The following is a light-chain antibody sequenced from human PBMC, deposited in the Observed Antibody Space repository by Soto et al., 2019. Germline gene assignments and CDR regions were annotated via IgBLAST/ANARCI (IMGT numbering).Light chain of an antibody. Sequence: DIHMTQSPSSLSVSVGDRVTITCRTSQNINAWLAWYQQRPGQAPKLLIYDASTVQSGVLSRFSGSGSGTEFTLTISSLQPDDSATYYCQHYSLYSPWTFGQGTKV. CDR1: QNINAW. CDR3: QHYSLYSPWT. V-gene: IGKV1-5*01. CDR2: DAS. J-gene: IGKJ1*01.